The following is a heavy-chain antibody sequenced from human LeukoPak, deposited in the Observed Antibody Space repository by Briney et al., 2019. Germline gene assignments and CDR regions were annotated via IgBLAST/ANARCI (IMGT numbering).Heavy chain of an antibody. CDR2: IYYGGST. CDR1: GGSISSSSYY. D-gene: IGHD1-26*01. Sequence: SETLSLTCTVSGGSISSSSYYWGWIRQPPGKGLEWIGSIYYGGSTYYNPSLKSRVTISVDTSKNQFSLKLTSVTAADTAVYYCARNSGSVDYWGQGTLVTVSS. V-gene: IGHV4-39*07. CDR3: ARNSGSVDY. J-gene: IGHJ4*02.